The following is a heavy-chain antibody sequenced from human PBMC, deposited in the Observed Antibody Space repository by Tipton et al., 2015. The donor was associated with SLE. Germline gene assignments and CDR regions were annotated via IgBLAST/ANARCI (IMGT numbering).Heavy chain of an antibody. Sequence: QVQLVQSGAEVKQPGASVRVSYKASGYIFTDYYMHWVRQAPGQGLEWMGWINPNSGGTNYAQKFQDRVTMTRDTSTSTAYMELSSLTSDETAVYYCARVEMGVAVAGLTFHYWGQGTLVTVSS. CDR2: INPNSGGT. V-gene: IGHV1-2*02. CDR1: GYIFTDYY. D-gene: IGHD6-19*01. CDR3: ARVEMGVAVAGLTFHY. J-gene: IGHJ4*02.